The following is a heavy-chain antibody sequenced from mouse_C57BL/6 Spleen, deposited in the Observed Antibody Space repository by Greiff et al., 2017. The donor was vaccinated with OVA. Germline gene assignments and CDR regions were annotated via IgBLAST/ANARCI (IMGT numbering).Heavy chain of an antibody. CDR1: GYTFTSYW. J-gene: IGHJ4*01. V-gene: IGHV1-52*01. CDR3: ARRGLYYAMDY. CDR2: IDPSDSET. Sequence: QVQLKQPGAELVRPGSSVKLSCKASGYTFTSYWMHWVKQRPIQGLEWIGNIDPSDSETHYNQKFKDKATLTVDKSSSTDYMQLSSLTSENSAVYYCARRGLYYAMDYWGQGTSVTVSS.